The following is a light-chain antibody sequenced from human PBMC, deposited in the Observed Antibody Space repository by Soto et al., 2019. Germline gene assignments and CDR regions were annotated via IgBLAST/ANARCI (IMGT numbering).Light chain of an antibody. V-gene: IGLV2-8*01. Sequence: QSVLTQPPSASGSPGQSVTISCTGTSSDVGGYNYASWYQQHPGTAPKLMIYEVNKRPSGVPDRFSGSKSGNTASLTVSGLQAEDEADYYCSSYARSNHRGLFGTGTKVTVL. J-gene: IGLJ1*01. CDR3: SSYARSNHRGL. CDR1: SSDVGGYNY. CDR2: EVN.